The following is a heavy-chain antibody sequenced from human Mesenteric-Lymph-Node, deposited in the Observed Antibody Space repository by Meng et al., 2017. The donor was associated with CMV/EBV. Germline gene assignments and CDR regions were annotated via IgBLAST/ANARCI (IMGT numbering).Heavy chain of an antibody. CDR3: ARRPLAASYYYAMDV. J-gene: IGHJ6*02. CDR1: GYTFTSYY. D-gene: IGHD6-13*01. CDR2: INPSAGST. Sequence: SVKVSCKASGYTFTSYYIHWVRQAPGQGLEWMGIINPSAGSTTYAQKFQGRVTMTRDTSTSTVYMELSSLRSEDTAVYYCARRPLAASYYYAMDVWGQGTTVTVSS. V-gene: IGHV1-46*01.